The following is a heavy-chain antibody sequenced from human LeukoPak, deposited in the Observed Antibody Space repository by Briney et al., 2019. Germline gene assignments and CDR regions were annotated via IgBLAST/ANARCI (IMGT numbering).Heavy chain of an antibody. D-gene: IGHD6-19*01. CDR3: TRRAGTDSNGAFDI. Sequence: PSQTLSLTCTVSGGSISSGSYYWSWIRQPAGKGLEWIGRIYTSGSTNYNPSLKSRVTISVDKSKNQFSLNLSSVTAADTAVYYCTRRAGTDSNGAFDIWGQGTVVTVSS. J-gene: IGHJ3*02. CDR2: IYTSGST. V-gene: IGHV4-61*02. CDR1: GGSISSGSYY.